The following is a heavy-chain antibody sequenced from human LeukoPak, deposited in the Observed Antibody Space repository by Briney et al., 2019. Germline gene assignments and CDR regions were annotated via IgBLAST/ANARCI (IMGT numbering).Heavy chain of an antibody. J-gene: IGHJ4*02. V-gene: IGHV4-39*07. CDR2: INHSGST. D-gene: IGHD2-15*01. CDR1: GGSISSSSYY. CDR3: ARGIVVVVAAQSDQKYYFDY. Sequence: PSETLSLTCTVSGGSISSSSYYWSWIRQPPGKGLEWIGEINHSGSTNYNPSLKSRVTISVDTSKNQFSLKLSSVTAADTAVYYCARGIVVVVAAQSDQKYYFDYWGQGTLVTVSS.